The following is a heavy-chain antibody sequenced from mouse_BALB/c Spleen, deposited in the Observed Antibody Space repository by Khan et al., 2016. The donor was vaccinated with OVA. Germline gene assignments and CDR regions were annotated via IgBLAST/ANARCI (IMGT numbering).Heavy chain of an antibody. CDR1: GYTFTNYV. CDR2: INPYNAGT. CDR3: AREASSWDFSFPY. V-gene: IGHV1S136*01. J-gene: IGHJ3*01. D-gene: IGHD4-1*01. Sequence: VQLQQSGPELVEPGASVKMSCKASGYTFTNYVMHWVKQKPGQGLEWIGYINPYNAGTRYNEKFKDKATLTSDISSTTAYMEVSSLTSEDSAVYYSAREASSWDFSFPYWGQGTLVTVSA.